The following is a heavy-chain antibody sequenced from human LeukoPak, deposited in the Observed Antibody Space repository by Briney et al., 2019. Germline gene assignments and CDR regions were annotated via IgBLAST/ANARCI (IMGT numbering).Heavy chain of an antibody. J-gene: IGHJ5*02. V-gene: IGHV4-34*01. CDR1: GGSFSGYY. CDR2: INHSGST. CDR3: ARDWRYYDSSGYYYFGHWFDP. D-gene: IGHD3-22*01. Sequence: SETLSLTCAVYGGSFSGYYWSWIRQPPGKGLEWIGEINHSGSTNYNPSLKSRVTISVDTSKNQFSLKLSSVTAADTAVYYCARDWRYYDSSGYYYFGHWFDPWGQGTLVTVSS.